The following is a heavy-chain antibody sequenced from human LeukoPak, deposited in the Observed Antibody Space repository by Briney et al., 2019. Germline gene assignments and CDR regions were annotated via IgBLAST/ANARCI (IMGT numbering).Heavy chain of an antibody. J-gene: IGHJ4*02. CDR2: INHSGST. CDR1: GGSFSGYY. Sequence: SETLSLTCAVYGGSFSGYYWSWIRQPPGKGLEWIGEINHSGSTNYNPSLKSRVTISVDTSENQFSLKLSSVAAADTAVYYCARSSGWYPFDYWGQGTLVTVSS. V-gene: IGHV4-34*01. CDR3: ARSSGWYPFDY. D-gene: IGHD6-19*01.